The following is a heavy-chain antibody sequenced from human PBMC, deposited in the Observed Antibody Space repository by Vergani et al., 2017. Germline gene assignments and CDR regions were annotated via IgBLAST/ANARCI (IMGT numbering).Heavy chain of an antibody. J-gene: IGHJ4*02. Sequence: EVQLVESGGGLVQPGRSLRLSCTASGFTFGDYAMSWFRQAPGKGLEWVGFIRSKAYGGTTEYAASVKGRFTISRDDSKSIAYLQMNSLRAEDTAVYYCATDLGELSLYRPFDYWGQGTLVTVSS. CDR2: IRSKAYGGTT. CDR1: GFTFGDYA. CDR3: ATDLGELSLYRPFDY. D-gene: IGHD3-16*02. V-gene: IGHV3-49*03.